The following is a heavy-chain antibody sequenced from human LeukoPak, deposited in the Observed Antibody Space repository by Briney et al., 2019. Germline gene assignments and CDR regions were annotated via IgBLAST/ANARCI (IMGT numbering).Heavy chain of an antibody. Sequence: GASVKVSCKASGYTFTSYGISWVRQAPGQGLEWMGRISAHNGNTNYAQKLQGRVTMTTDTSTSTAYMELRSLRSDDTAVYYCARGRPYYYGSGSYGPDAFDIWGQGTMVTVSS. CDR3: ARGRPYYYGSGSYGPDAFDI. V-gene: IGHV1-18*01. J-gene: IGHJ3*02. D-gene: IGHD3-10*01. CDR1: GYTFTSYG. CDR2: ISAHNGNT.